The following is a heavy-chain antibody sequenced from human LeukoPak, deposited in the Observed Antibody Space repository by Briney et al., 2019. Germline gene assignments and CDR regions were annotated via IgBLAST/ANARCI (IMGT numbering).Heavy chain of an antibody. V-gene: IGHV4-59*05. Sequence: SETLSLTCTVSGASITSYYWSWIRQPPGKGLEWIGSIYYGGSTYYNPSLKGRVTISVDTSNNHFSLKVNYVTTADTAVYYCATASSFGVYDFWGQGTLVTVSS. D-gene: IGHD2-2*01. J-gene: IGHJ4*02. CDR3: ATASSFGVYDF. CDR2: IYYGGST. CDR1: GASITSYY.